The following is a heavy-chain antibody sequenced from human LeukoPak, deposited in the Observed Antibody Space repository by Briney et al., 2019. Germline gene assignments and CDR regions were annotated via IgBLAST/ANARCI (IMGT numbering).Heavy chain of an antibody. Sequence: PGGSLRLFRAASGYTYSLYSMNWVRQAPGKGLEGVSYISSSSSYIYYSDSVKGRFTITRDNAKNSLYLQMNSLRAEDTAVYYCARVAGEMATMRDWGFDYWGQGTLVTVSS. CDR3: ARVAGEMATMRDWGFDY. CDR1: GYTYSLYS. V-gene: IGHV3-21*01. CDR2: ISSSSSYI. J-gene: IGHJ4*02. D-gene: IGHD5-24*01.